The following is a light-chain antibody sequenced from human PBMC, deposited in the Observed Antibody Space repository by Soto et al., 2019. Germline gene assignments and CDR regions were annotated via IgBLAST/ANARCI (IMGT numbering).Light chain of an antibody. CDR1: SSDIGGYNY. Sequence: QSALTQPASVSGSPGQSISISCTGTSSDIGGYNYVSWFQQHPDKAPKLMIYDVHGRPSGVSNRFSGSKSGNTASLNISGXQAEDEADYYCSSFTSSGTRVFGTGTKLTVL. J-gene: IGLJ1*01. CDR2: DVH. V-gene: IGLV2-14*01. CDR3: SSFTSSGTRV.